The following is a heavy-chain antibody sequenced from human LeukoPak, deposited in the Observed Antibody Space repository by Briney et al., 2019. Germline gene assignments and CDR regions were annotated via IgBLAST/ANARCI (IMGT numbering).Heavy chain of an antibody. V-gene: IGHV4-59*12. CDR2: IHYSGET. Sequence: SETLSLTCTVSGGSISPYYWSWIRQPPGKGLEWIGYIHYSGETNYNPSLSSRVTIAMDTSKKQFSLNLRSVTAADTAVYYCARDLTFDYWGQGAPVTVSS. J-gene: IGHJ4*02. CDR3: ARDLTFDY. CDR1: GGSISPYY.